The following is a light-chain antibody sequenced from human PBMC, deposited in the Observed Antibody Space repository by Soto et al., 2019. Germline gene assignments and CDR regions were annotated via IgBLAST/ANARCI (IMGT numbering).Light chain of an antibody. J-gene: IGLJ2*01. CDR3: CSYADTYVE. V-gene: IGLV2-11*01. Sequence: QSALTQPRSVSGSPGQSVAISCTGISTYIGPYNDVSWYQQHPGKAPKLIIYDVDNRPSGVPYRFSGSKSGDTASLTISGLQPDDEADYYCCSYADTYVELGGGTQLTVL. CDR1: STYIGPYND. CDR2: DVD.